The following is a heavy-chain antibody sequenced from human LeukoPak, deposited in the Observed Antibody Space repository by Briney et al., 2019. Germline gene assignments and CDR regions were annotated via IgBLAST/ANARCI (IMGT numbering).Heavy chain of an antibody. V-gene: IGHV4-59*08. CDR3: ARRSGIYDSSGGLDY. CDR1: GDSISSYY. CDR2: IYYSGST. D-gene: IGHD3-22*01. Sequence: PSETLSLTCTVSGDSISSYYWSWIRQPPGKGLEWIGYIYYSGSTNYNPSLKSRVTISVDTSKNQFSLKLSSVTAADTAVYYCARRSGIYDSSGGLDYWGQGTLVTVSS. J-gene: IGHJ4*02.